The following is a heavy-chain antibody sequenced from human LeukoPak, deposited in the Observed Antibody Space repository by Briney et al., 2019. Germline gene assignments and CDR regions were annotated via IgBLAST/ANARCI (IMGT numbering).Heavy chain of an antibody. V-gene: IGHV3-53*04. D-gene: IGHD3-22*01. CDR1: GFTVSSNY. CDR2: IYSGGST. Sequence: GGSLRLSCAASGFTVSSNYMSWVRQAPGKGLEWVXVIYSGGSTYYADSVKGRFTISRHNSKNTLYLQMNSLRAEDTAVYYCARDIRGTRGSGYSDYWGQGTLVTVSS. J-gene: IGHJ4*02. CDR3: ARDIRGTRGSGYSDY.